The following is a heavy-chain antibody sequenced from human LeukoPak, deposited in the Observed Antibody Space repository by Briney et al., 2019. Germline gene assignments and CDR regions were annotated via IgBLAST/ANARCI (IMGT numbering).Heavy chain of an antibody. Sequence: SETLSLTCAVYGGSFSGYYWSWIRQPPGKGLEWIGEINHSGSTNYNPSLKSRVTISVDTSKNQFSLKLSSVTAADTAVYYCARGRLADRAAAADYWGQGTLVTVSS. V-gene: IGHV4-34*01. CDR2: INHSGST. CDR1: GGSFSGYY. D-gene: IGHD6-13*01. CDR3: ARGRLADRAAAADY. J-gene: IGHJ4*02.